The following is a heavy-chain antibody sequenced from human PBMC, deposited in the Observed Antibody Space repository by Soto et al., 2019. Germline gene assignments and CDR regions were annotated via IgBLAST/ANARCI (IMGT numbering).Heavy chain of an antibody. CDR2: ISYDGSNK. CDR1: GFTFSSYA. D-gene: IGHD3-10*01. V-gene: IGHV3-30-3*01. J-gene: IGHJ4*02. CDR3: ARDGGDYFDY. Sequence: GGSLRLSCAASGFTFSSYAMHWVRQAPGKGLEWVAVISYDGSNKYYADSVKGRFTISRDNSKNTLYLQMNSRRAEDTAVDYCARDGGDYFDYWGQGTLVTVSS.